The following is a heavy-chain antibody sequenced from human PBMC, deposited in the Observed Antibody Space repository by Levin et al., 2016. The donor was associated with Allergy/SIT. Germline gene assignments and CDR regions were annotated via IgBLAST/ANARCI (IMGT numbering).Heavy chain of an antibody. V-gene: IGHV4-39*01. CDR1: GDSITSSGYF. Sequence: SETLSLTCTVSGDSITSSGYFWAWIRRPPGKGLECIGVINYSGMSFYNPSFKSRVTMSVDTSNNQFSLKLISVTAADTAVYFCARHRSMNDWLDPWGQGTLVTVSS. CDR2: INYSGMS. J-gene: IGHJ5*02. CDR3: ARHRSMNDWLDP.